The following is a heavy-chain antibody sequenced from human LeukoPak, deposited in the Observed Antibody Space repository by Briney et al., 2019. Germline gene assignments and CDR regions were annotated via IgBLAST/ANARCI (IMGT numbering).Heavy chain of an antibody. CDR1: GFTFSSYG. CDR3: AKGIFPYYDSRVLPDY. J-gene: IGHJ4*02. D-gene: IGHD5-12*01. V-gene: IGHV3-30*02. Sequence: PGGSLRLSCAASGFTFSSYGMHWVRQAPGKGLEWVAFIRYDGSNKYYADSVKGRFTISRDNSKNTLYLQMNSLRAEDTALYYCAKGIFPYYDSRVLPDYWGQGTLVTVSS. CDR2: IRYDGSNK.